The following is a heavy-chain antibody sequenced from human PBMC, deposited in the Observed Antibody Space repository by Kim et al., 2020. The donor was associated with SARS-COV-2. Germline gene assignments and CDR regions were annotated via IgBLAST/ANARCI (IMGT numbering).Heavy chain of an antibody. CDR1: GFTFSSYE. CDR3: ARERNLLWFGEVTGTRFDY. D-gene: IGHD3-10*01. CDR2: ISSSGSTI. J-gene: IGHJ4*02. V-gene: IGHV3-48*03. Sequence: GGSLRLSCAASGFTFSSYEMNWVRQAPGKGLEWVSYISSSGSTIYYADSVKGRFTMSRDNGKNSLYLQMNSLRAEDTAVYYCARERNLLWFGEVTGTRFDYWGQGTLVTVSS.